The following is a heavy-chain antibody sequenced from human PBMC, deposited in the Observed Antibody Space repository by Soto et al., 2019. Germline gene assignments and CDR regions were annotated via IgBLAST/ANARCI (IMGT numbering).Heavy chain of an antibody. V-gene: IGHV3-11*01. D-gene: IGHD6-6*01. CDR1: GFTFGDYY. Sequence: QVQLVESGGGLVKPGGSLRLSCAASGFTFGDYYMSWIRQAPGKGLEWVSYISSSGSSTYYVDSVRGRFTISRDNAKNSLYLQMDSLGAEDTSVYYCARAAAARPADCYWGQGTLVTVSS. J-gene: IGHJ4*02. CDR3: ARAAAARPADCY. CDR2: ISSSGSST.